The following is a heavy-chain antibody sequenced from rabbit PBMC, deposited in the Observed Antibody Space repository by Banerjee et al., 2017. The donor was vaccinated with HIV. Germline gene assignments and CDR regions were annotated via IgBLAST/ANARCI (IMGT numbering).Heavy chain of an antibody. CDR2: IYTGHGNT. J-gene: IGHJ6*01. CDR1: GIDFSSSG. CDR3: ARDSGSGWYLDRLDL. D-gene: IGHD1-1*01. Sequence: QEQLVESGGGLVTLGGSLKLSCKASGIDFSSSGISWVRQAPGKGLEWIACIYTGHGNTYYASWAKGRFTISKTSSTTVTLQMTSLTAADTATYSCARDSGSGWYLDRLDLWGPGTLVTVS. V-gene: IGHV1S45*01.